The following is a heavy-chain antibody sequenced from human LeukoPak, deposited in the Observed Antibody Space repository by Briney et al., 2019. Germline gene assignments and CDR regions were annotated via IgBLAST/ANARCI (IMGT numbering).Heavy chain of an antibody. J-gene: IGHJ4*02. D-gene: IGHD4-23*01. CDR3: ARDLRTPSDTNIAIDY. CDR2: INSEGSST. Sequence: PGGSLRLSCAASGFTFNRYWMHWVRQGPGKGLVWVSRINSEGSSTNYADSVKGRFTISRDNAKNTLYLQMNSLRAEDTAVYYCARDLRTPSDTNIAIDYWGQGTLVTVSS. V-gene: IGHV3-74*01. CDR1: GFTFNRYW.